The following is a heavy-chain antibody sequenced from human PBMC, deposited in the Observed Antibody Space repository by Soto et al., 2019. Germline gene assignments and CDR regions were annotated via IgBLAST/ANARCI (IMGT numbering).Heavy chain of an antibody. D-gene: IGHD3-9*01. Sequence: XESLKISCQGSGYSFTSCWIGWVRQMPGKGLEWMGIIYPGDSDTRYSPSFQGQVTISADKSISTAYLQWSSLKASDTAMYYCARQTYSDYNWFDPWGQGSLVTVSS. CDR2: IYPGDSDT. V-gene: IGHV5-51*01. J-gene: IGHJ5*02. CDR3: ARQTYSDYNWFDP. CDR1: GYSFTSCW.